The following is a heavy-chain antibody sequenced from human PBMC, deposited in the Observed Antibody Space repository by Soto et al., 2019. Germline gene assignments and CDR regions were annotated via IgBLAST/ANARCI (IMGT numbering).Heavy chain of an antibody. V-gene: IGHV5-51*01. CDR2: IYPGDSDT. CDR1: GYSFTSYW. D-gene: IGHD2-2*01. CDR3: ARRISTRKDNYYYYGMDV. Sequence: PGESLKISCKGSGYSFTSYWIGWVRQMPGKGLEWMGIIYPGDSDTRYSPSFQGQVTISADKSISTAYLQWSSLKASDTAMYYCARRISTRKDNYYYYGMDVWGQGTTVTVSS. J-gene: IGHJ6*02.